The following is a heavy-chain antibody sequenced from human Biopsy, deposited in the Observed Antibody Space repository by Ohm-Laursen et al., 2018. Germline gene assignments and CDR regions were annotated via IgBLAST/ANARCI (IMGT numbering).Heavy chain of an antibody. CDR3: ARTPIAIFSAGLVYRHRRHLQGMDV. CDR1: GFSLSAHGMC. CDR2: IDWDDYK. V-gene: IGHV2-70*01. Sequence: TQTLTLTCDFSGFSLSAHGMCVSWILQPPGKALEWLAHIDWDDYKDYSVSLKDRLTISKATSENQVVLTMTNTDPADTGTYFCARTPIAIFSAGLVYRHRRHLQGMDVWGQGTAVTVS. J-gene: IGHJ6*02. D-gene: IGHD6-13*01.